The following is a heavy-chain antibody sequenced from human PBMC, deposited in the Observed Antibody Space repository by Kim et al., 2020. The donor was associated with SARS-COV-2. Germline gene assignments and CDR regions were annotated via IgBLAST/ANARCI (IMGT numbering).Heavy chain of an antibody. J-gene: IGHJ5*02. CDR3: AKEQGSSWYVWFDP. Sequence: GGSLRLSCAASGFTFSRYAMSWVRQAPGKGLEWVSVVSGGGDSTYYADSVKGRFTISRDNSKNTLYLQMNSLRAEDAAVYYCAKEQGSSWYVWFDPWGQGTLVTVSS. D-gene: IGHD6-13*01. CDR1: GFTFSRYA. CDR2: VSGGGDST. V-gene: IGHV3-23*01.